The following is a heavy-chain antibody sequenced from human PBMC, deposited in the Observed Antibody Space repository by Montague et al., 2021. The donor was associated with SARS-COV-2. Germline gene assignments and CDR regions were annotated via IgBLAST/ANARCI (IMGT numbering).Heavy chain of an antibody. CDR1: GGSISSSSYY. Sequence: SETLSLTCTVSGGSISSSSYYWAWIRQPPGKGLERIESIYYRGSTYYNPSLKSRVFISVDTSKNQLSLTLTSVTAADTAVYYCATQEDPSGWIPGPFDFWGQGTLLSVSS. D-gene: IGHD6-19*01. V-gene: IGHV4-39*01. CDR3: ATQEDPSGWIPGPFDF. J-gene: IGHJ4*02. CDR2: IYYRGST.